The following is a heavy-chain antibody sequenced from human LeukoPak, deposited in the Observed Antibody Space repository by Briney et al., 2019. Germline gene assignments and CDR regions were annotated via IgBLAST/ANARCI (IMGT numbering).Heavy chain of an antibody. D-gene: IGHD3-22*01. CDR3: AKDRRDYYDSTGFDY. Sequence: GGSLRLSCAASGFTFSSYAMSWVRQAPGKGLEWVSAISGSGGSTYYADSVKGRFTISRDNSKNTPYLQMNSLRAEDTAVYYCAKDRRDYYDSTGFDYWGQGTLVTVSS. J-gene: IGHJ4*02. CDR1: GFTFSSYA. CDR2: ISGSGGST. V-gene: IGHV3-23*01.